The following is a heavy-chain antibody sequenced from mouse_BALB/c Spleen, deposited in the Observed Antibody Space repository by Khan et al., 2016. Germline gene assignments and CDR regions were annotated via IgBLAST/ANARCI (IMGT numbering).Heavy chain of an antibody. CDR3: TRAGYYGYLAY. V-gene: IGHV4-1*02. D-gene: IGHD1-1*01. Sequence: EVKLLESGGGLVQPGGSLKLSCAASGFDFSRYWMSWVRQAPGKGLEWIGEINPESSTINYTPFLKDKFIISRDNAKNTLYLQMRKVRSEDTALYYCTRAGYYGYLAYWGQGTLVTVSA. CDR1: GFDFSRYW. J-gene: IGHJ3*01. CDR2: INPESSTI.